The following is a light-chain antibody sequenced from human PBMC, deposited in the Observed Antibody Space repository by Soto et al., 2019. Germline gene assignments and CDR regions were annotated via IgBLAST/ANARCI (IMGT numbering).Light chain of an antibody. CDR1: SSDVGGYND. J-gene: IGLJ1*01. CDR3: SSYTSSSTPYV. CDR2: EVS. V-gene: IGLV2-14*01. Sequence: QSVLTQPASVSGAPGQSITISCTGTSSDVGGYNDVSWYQQHPGKAPKLMISEVSTRPSGVSDRCSGSKSGNTGSLTISGLHAEDEADYYCSSYTSSSTPYVFGTGTKVTVL.